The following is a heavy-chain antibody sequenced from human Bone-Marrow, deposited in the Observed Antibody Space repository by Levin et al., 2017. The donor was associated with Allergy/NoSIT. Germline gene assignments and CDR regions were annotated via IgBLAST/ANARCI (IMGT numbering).Heavy chain of an antibody. CDR3: ARSPYSSSSVVKGFDY. Sequence: SVKVSCKASGGTFSSYAISWVRQAPGQGLEWMGGIIPIFGTANYAQKFQGRVTITADESTSTAYMELSSLRSEDTAVYYCARSPYSSSSVVKGFDYWGQGTLVTVSS. V-gene: IGHV1-69*13. D-gene: IGHD6-6*01. J-gene: IGHJ4*02. CDR2: IIPIFGTA. CDR1: GGTFSSYA.